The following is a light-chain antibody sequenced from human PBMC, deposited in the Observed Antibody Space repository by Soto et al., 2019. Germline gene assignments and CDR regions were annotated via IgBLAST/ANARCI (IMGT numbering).Light chain of an antibody. CDR1: SSDVGGYNY. CDR3: SSYTSSSTHYV. CDR2: EVS. J-gene: IGLJ1*01. Sequence: QSVLTQPASVSGSPGQSITISCTGTSSDVGGYNYVSWYQQHPGKAPKLMIYEVSNRPSGVSNRFSGSKSGNTASLTISGLQAEDEDDYYCSSYTSSSTHYVFGTGTKVTV. V-gene: IGLV2-14*01.